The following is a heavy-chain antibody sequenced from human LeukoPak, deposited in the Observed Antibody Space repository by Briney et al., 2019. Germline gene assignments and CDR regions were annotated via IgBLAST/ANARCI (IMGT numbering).Heavy chain of an antibody. J-gene: IGHJ3*02. D-gene: IGHD2-2*02. CDR1: GFTFSSYA. CDR3: AKKDCSSTSRYIWVPTSAFDI. V-gene: IGHV3-23*01. Sequence: GGSLRLSCAASGFTFSSYAMSWVRQAPGNGLEWVSAISGSGGSTYYAHSVKGRFTISRDNSKNTLYLQMNSLRAEDTAVYYCAKKDCSSTSRYIWVPTSAFDIWGQGTMVTVSS. CDR2: ISGSGGST.